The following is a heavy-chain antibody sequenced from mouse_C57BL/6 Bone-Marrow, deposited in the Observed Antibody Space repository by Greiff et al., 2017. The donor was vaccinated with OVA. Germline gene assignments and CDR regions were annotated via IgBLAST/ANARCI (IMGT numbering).Heavy chain of an antibody. Sequence: VQLQQSGAELVRPGASVKLSCTASGFNIKDDYMHWVKQRPDQGLEWIGWIDPENGDTEYASKFQGKATITADTSSHTAYLQLSSLTSEDTAVYYGTTWTTVPNYYAMDYWGQGTSVTVSS. V-gene: IGHV14-4*01. CDR3: TTWTTVPNYYAMDY. CDR2: IDPENGDT. J-gene: IGHJ4*01. D-gene: IGHD1-1*01. CDR1: GFNIKDDY.